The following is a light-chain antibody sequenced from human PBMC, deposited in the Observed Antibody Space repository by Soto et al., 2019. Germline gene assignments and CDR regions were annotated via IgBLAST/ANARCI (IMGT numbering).Light chain of an antibody. CDR3: QQYNNWPLWT. Sequence: EIVMTQSPATLSVSPGDRATLSCRASQSVSSDLAWYQQKPGQAPRLLIYGATTRATDIPARFSGSGSGTEFTLTISSLQSEDFAVYYCQQYNNWPLWTFGQGTKVE. CDR1: QSVSSD. J-gene: IGKJ1*01. V-gene: IGKV3-15*01. CDR2: GAT.